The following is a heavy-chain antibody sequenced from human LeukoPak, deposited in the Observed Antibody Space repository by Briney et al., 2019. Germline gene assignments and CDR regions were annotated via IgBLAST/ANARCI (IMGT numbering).Heavy chain of an antibody. Sequence: PGGSLRLSCAASGFRFSYHDMHWVRQAPGKGLEWVSSISSSSSYIYYADSVKGRFTISRDNAKNSLYLQMNSLRAEDTAVYYFARGTYYYDSSGYDFDYWGQGALVTVSS. CDR1: GFRFSYHD. D-gene: IGHD3-22*01. CDR3: ARGTYYYDSSGYDFDY. V-gene: IGHV3-21*01. J-gene: IGHJ4*02. CDR2: ISSSSSYI.